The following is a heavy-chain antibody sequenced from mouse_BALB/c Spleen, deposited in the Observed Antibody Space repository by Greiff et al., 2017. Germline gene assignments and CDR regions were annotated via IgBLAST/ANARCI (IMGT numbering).Heavy chain of an antibody. D-gene: IGHD2-4*01. CDR1: GYSFTGYN. CDR3: AREGDYDWGWFAY. J-gene: IGHJ3*01. V-gene: IGHV1S135*01. CDR2: IDPYNGGT. Sequence: EVQLQESGPELGKPGASVKISCKASGYSFTGYNMYWVKQSHRKSLEWIGYIDPYNGGTSYNQKSKGKATLTVDKSSSTAYMHLNSLTSEDSAIYYCAREGDYDWGWFAYWGQGTLVTVSA.